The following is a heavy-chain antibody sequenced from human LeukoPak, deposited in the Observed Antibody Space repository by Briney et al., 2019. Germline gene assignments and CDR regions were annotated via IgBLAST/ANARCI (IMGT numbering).Heavy chain of an antibody. CDR2: INHSGST. D-gene: IGHD2-2*02. J-gene: IGHJ4*02. CDR3: ARFSPYCSRTSCYTIDY. Sequence: SETLSLTCAVYGGSFSGYYWSWIRQPPGKGLEWIGEINHSGSTNYNPSLKSRVTISVDTSKNQFSLKLSSMTAADTAVYYCARFSPYCSRTSCYTIDYWGQGTLVTVSS. V-gene: IGHV4-34*01. CDR1: GGSFSGYY.